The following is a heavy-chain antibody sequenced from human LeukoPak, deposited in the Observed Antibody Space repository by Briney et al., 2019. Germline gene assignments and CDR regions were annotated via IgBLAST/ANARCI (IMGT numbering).Heavy chain of an antibody. CDR1: GFTFSSYA. CDR2: ISGSGGST. CDR3: AKSGLAYCGGDCYPADY. Sequence: AGGSLRLSCAASGFTFSSYAMSWVRQAPGKGLEWVSAISGSGGSTYYADSVKGRFTISRDNSKNTLYLRMNSLRAEDTAVYYCAKSGLAYCGGDCYPADYWGQGTLVTVSS. J-gene: IGHJ4*02. D-gene: IGHD2-21*02. V-gene: IGHV3-23*01.